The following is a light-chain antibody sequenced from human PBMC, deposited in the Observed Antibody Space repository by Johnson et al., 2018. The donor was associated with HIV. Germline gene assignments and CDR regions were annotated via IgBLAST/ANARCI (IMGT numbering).Light chain of an antibody. CDR1: SSNIGNNY. Sequence: QSVLTQPPSVSAAPGQKVTISCSGSSSNIGNNYVSWYQQLPGTAPKLLIYDNNKRPSGIPDRFSGSKSGTSATLGITGLQTGDEADYYCGTWDSRLSAGRYVFGTGTKVTVL. V-gene: IGLV1-51*01. J-gene: IGLJ1*01. CDR2: DNN. CDR3: GTWDSRLSAGRYV.